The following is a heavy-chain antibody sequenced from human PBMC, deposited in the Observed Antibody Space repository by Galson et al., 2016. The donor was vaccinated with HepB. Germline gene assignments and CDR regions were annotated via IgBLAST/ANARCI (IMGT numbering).Heavy chain of an antibody. D-gene: IGHD3-10*01. CDR3: AYLRGGGSGTFEFDP. CDR2: IYWDDDK. V-gene: IGHV2-5*02. Sequence: PALVKPTQTLTLTCTLSGVSLNTRPVGVGWIRQPPGKALEWLSLIYWDDDKRYSPSLRTRLTVTKDTSKNQVVLSLTNVDPVDTATYYCAYLRGGGSGTFEFDPWGLGTLVTVSS. CDR1: GVSLNTRPVG. J-gene: IGHJ5*02.